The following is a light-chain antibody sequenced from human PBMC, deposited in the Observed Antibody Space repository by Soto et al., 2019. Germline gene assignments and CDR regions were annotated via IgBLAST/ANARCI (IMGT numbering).Light chain of an antibody. J-gene: IGLJ2*01. Sequence: SYELTQPPSVSVSPGQTASITCSGDKLGDKYACWYQQKPGQSPVLVIYQDSKRPSGIPERFSGSNSGNTATLTISGTQAMDEADYYCQAWDSSTALVFGGGNKLTVL. V-gene: IGLV3-1*01. CDR3: QAWDSSTALV. CDR1: KLGDKY. CDR2: QDS.